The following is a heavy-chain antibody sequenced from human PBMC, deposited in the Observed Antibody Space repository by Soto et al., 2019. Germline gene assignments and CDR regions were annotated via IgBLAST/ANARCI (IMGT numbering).Heavy chain of an antibody. CDR1: GDSISSRSYY. Sequence: SETLSLTCTVTGDSISSRSYYWGWIRQPPGKGLEWIGSIYYSGSTYNNPSLRSRVSMSIDTSKDQFSLKLKSVTAADTAVYYCARATGGTLYYYYYGMDVWGQGTTVTVSS. CDR2: IYYSGST. CDR3: ARATGGTLYYYYYGMDV. V-gene: IGHV4-39*01. J-gene: IGHJ6*02. D-gene: IGHD1-26*01.